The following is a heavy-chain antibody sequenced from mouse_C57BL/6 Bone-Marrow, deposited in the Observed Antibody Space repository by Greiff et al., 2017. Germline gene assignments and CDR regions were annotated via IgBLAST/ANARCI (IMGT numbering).Heavy chain of an antibody. J-gene: IGHJ1*03. CDR1: GFNIKNTY. Sequence: VHVKQSVAELVRPGASVKLSCTASGFNIKNTYMHWVKQRPEQGLEWIGRIGPANGNTKYAPKFQGKATITADTSSNTAYLQLSSLTSEDTAIYYCARRGRSHWYFDVWGTGTTVTVSS. CDR3: ARRGRSHWYFDV. D-gene: IGHD1-1*01. CDR2: IGPANGNT. V-gene: IGHV14-3*01.